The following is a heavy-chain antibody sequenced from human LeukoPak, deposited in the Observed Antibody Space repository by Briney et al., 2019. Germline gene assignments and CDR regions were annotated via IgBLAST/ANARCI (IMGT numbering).Heavy chain of an antibody. CDR2: IYYSGSA. CDR1: GGSISSSSYY. V-gene: IGHV4-39*01. D-gene: IGHD6-13*01. J-gene: IGHJ4*02. Sequence: SETLSLTCTVSGGSISSSSYYWGWIRRPPGKGLEWTGSIYYSGSAYYNPSLKSRVTISVDASKNQFSLRLSSVTAADTAVYYCARHSSGSWPPYFFDYWGQGILITVSS. CDR3: ARHSSGSWPPYFFDY.